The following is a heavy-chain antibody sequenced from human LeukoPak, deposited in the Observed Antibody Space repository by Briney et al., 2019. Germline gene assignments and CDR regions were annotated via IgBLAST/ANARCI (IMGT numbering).Heavy chain of an antibody. J-gene: IGHJ6*03. CDR2: IWYDRSNK. D-gene: IGHD3-10*01. Sequence: GGSLRLSCAASGFTFSSYGMHWVRQAPGKGLEWVAVIWYDRSNKYYADSVKGRFTISRDNSKNTLYLQMNSLRAEDTAVYYCAKDRGYYYYYMDVWGKGTTVTVSS. CDR1: GFTFSSYG. CDR3: AKDRGYYYYYMDV. V-gene: IGHV3-33*06.